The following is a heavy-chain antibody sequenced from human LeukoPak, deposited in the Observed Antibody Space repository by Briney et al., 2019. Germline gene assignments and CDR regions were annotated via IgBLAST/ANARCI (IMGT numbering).Heavy chain of an antibody. Sequence: SETLSLTCTVSGGSISGYCWSWIRQPPGKGLEWIAYIYYSGRTSYNPSLKSRGTLSVDTSKNQLSLKLSSVSAADTAVYYCARHYKSTRTTVFDYWGQGTLVTVSS. J-gene: IGHJ4*02. CDR3: ARHYKSTRTTVFDY. V-gene: IGHV4-59*08. CDR2: IYYSGRT. CDR1: GGSISGYC. D-gene: IGHD4-11*01.